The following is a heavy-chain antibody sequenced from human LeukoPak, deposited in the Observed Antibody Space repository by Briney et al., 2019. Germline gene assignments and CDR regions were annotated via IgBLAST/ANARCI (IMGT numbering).Heavy chain of an antibody. CDR1: GGSISSGDYY. CDR2: IYYSGST. V-gene: IGHV4-30-4*08. D-gene: IGHD3-3*01. J-gene: IGHJ5*02. Sequence: SQTLSLTCTVSGGSISSGDYYWSWIRQPRGKGLEWIGYIYYSGSTYYNPSLKSRVTISVDTSKNQFSLKLSSVTAADTAVYYCARVNFWSGYYDPSSDWFDPWGQGTLVTVSS. CDR3: ARVNFWSGYYDPSSDWFDP.